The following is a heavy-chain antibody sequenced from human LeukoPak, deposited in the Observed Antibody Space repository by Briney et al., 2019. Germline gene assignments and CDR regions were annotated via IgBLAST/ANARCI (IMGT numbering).Heavy chain of an antibody. Sequence: GGSLRLSCAASGFTVSSNYMSWVHQAPGKGLEWVSVIYSGGSTYYADSVKGRFTISRDNSKNTLYLQMNSLRAEDTAVYYCSRRLTYYDILTGYDAFDIWGQGTMVTVSS. V-gene: IGHV3-66*01. D-gene: IGHD3-9*01. CDR2: IYSGGST. CDR1: GFTVSSNY. J-gene: IGHJ3*02. CDR3: SRRLTYYDILTGYDAFDI.